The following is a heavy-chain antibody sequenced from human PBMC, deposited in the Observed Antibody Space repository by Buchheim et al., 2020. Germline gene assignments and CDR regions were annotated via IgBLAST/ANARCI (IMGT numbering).Heavy chain of an antibody. CDR2: IYYSGST. CDR1: GGSISSSSYY. J-gene: IGHJ4*02. V-gene: IGHV4-39*01. CDR3: ARVTVATIDRVGTPDY. D-gene: IGHD5-12*01. Sequence: QLQLQESGPGLVKPSETLSLTCTVSGGSISSSSYYWGWIRQPPGKGLEWIGSIYYSGSTYYTPSLKSRVTISVDTSKNQFYLKLSSVTAADTAVYYCARVTVATIDRVGTPDYWGQGTL.